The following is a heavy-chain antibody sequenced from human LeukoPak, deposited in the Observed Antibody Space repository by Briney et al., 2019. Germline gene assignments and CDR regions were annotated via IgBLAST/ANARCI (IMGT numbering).Heavy chain of an antibody. V-gene: IGHV3-48*01. CDR3: ARDHNYAFDN. D-gene: IGHD1-1*01. Sequence: GGSLRLSCTASGFPFIGYGMNWVRQAPGKGLEWISYIGIDSGNTKYADSVRGRFTISADKAKNSLYLQMNSLRVEDTAVYYCARDHNYAFDNWGQGTLVSVAS. CDR1: GFPFIGYG. CDR2: IGIDSGNT. J-gene: IGHJ4*02.